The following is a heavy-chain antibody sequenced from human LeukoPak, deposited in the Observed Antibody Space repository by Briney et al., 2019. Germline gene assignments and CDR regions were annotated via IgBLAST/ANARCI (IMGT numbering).Heavy chain of an antibody. D-gene: IGHD3-22*01. Sequence: GQSLQISCKGSGYIFSTYWIAWVRQVPGKGLEWMGIIYPGDSDTRYSPSFQGQVTISADKSVSTAYLHWSSLKASDTAIYYCARPNITSYYDSRGSDAFDVWGQGDIVSVSS. V-gene: IGHV5-51*01. CDR2: IYPGDSDT. CDR1: GYIFSTYW. J-gene: IGHJ3*01. CDR3: ARPNITSYYDSRGSDAFDV.